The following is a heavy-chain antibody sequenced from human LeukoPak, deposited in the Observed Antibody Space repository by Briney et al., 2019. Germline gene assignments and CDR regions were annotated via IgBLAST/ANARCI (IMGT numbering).Heavy chain of an antibody. J-gene: IGHJ4*02. CDR1: GYTFTGYY. V-gene: IGHV1-2*02. Sequence: GASVKVSCKASGYTFTGYYMHWVRQAPGQGLEWMGWINPNSDGTNYAQKFQGRVTMTTDTSISTAYMELSRLRSDDTAVYYCARESLLWFGEDDYWGQGTLVTVSS. CDR2: INPNSDGT. D-gene: IGHD3-10*01. CDR3: ARESLLWFGEDDY.